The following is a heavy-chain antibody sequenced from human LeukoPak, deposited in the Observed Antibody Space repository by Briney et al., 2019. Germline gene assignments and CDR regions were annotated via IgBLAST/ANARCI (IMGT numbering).Heavy chain of an antibody. J-gene: IGHJ5*02. CDR3: ARGRYCSGGSCLGGKWFDP. Sequence: SETLSLTCAVYGGSFRGYYWSWIRQPPGKGLEWIGEINHSGSTNYNPSLKSRVTISVDTSKNQFSLKLSSVTAADTAVYYCARGRYCSGGSCLGGKWFDPWGQGTLVTVSS. CDR1: GGSFRGYY. CDR2: INHSGST. D-gene: IGHD2-15*01. V-gene: IGHV4-34*01.